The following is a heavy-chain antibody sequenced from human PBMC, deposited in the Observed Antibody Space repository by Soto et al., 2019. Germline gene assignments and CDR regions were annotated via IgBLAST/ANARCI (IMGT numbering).Heavy chain of an antibody. CDR1: GGSFSGYY. CDR2: INHSGST. CDR3: ARVTLRSGYYYGMDV. D-gene: IGHD4-17*01. Sequence: ETLSLTCAVYGGSFSGYYWSWIRQPPGKGLEWIGEINHSGSTNYNPSLKSRVTISVDTSKNQFSLKLSSVTAADTAVYYCARVTLRSGYYYGMDVWGQGTTVTVSS. V-gene: IGHV4-34*01. J-gene: IGHJ6*02.